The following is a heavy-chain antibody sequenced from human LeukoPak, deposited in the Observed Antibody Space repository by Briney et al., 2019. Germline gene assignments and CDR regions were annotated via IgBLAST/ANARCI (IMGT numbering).Heavy chain of an antibody. CDR3: ARVRDGYDDAYDI. CDR2: INPSGGNT. D-gene: IGHD5-24*01. Sequence: ASVKVSCKASGYTFTNYYIHWVRQAPGQGLEWMGLINPSGGNTNYAQNFQGRVTMTRDTSTSTVYMGLSSLRSEDTAVYYCARVRDGYDDAYDIWGQGTMVTVPS. J-gene: IGHJ3*02. CDR1: GYTFTNYY. V-gene: IGHV1-46*01.